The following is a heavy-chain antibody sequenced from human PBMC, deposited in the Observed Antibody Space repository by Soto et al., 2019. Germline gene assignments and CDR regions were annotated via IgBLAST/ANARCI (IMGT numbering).Heavy chain of an antibody. D-gene: IGHD2-2*01. J-gene: IGHJ6*02. CDR2: ISYDGGNK. V-gene: IGHV3-30*18. Sequence: HPGGSLRLSCAASGFTFSNYGMHWVRQAPGKGLEWVALISYDGGNKYYADSVKGRFSISRDSSKNTLYLQMNSLRAEDTAVYYCAKAVGYCSSASCRDYYYYYGMDVWGQGTTVTVSS. CDR1: GFTFSNYG. CDR3: AKAVGYCSSASCRDYYYYYGMDV.